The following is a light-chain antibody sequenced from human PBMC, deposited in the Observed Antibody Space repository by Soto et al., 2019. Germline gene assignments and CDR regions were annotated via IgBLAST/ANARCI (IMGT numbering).Light chain of an antibody. CDR2: EAS. V-gene: IGKV1-27*01. CDR3: QKYNRAPLA. Sequence: DIQMTQSPSSLSASVGDTVTITCRATQVIANYLAWYQQKPGKVPKLLIYEASTLHSGVQSRFSGGASGTNFNLTISSLQAEDVATYYCQKYNRAPLAFGPGTKVDLK. J-gene: IGKJ3*01. CDR1: QVIANY.